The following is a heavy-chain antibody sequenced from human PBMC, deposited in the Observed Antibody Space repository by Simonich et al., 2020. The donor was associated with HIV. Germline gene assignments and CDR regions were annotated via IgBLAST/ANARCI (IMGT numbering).Heavy chain of an antibody. J-gene: IGHJ4*02. V-gene: IGHV3-30*07. CDR2: KSYDGNNQ. D-gene: IGHD1-1*01. Sequence: HVQLVESGGGVVQPGRSLRLSCAASGFNFSNYAIYCVRQAPGKGLEWGAVKSYDGNNQYYADSVKGRFTISRDNSKNTLYLQMNNLRAEDTAVYYCVRGGEKQLPHSWGQGTLVTVSS. CDR3: VRGGEKQLPHS. CDR1: GFNFSNYA.